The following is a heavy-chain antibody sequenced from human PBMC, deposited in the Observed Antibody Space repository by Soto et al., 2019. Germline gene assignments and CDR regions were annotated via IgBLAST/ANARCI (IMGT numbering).Heavy chain of an antibody. J-gene: IGHJ5*02. CDR1: GGSINSYY. CDR3: AREIEDSSGYPHWLDP. V-gene: IGHV4-59*01. CDR2: IYYSGST. D-gene: IGHD3-22*01. Sequence: RSLTCTVSGGSINSYYWSWIRQPPGKGLEWIGYIYYSGSTNYNPSLKSRVTISVDTSKNQFSLKLSSVTAADTAVYYCAREIEDSSGYPHWLDPGGQGTLVTVSS.